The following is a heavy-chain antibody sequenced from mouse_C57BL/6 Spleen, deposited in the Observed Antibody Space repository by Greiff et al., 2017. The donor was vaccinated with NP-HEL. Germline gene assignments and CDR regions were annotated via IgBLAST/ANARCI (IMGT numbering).Heavy chain of an antibody. CDR1: GFNIKDDY. V-gene: IGHV14-4*01. CDR3: TTDYYGSSYDFAY. D-gene: IGHD1-1*01. J-gene: IGHJ3*01. Sequence: EVKLQQSGAELVRPGASVKLSCTASGFNIKDDYMHWVKQRPEQGLEWIGWIDPENGDTEYASKFQGKATITADTSSNTAYLQLSSLTSEDTAVYYCTTDYYGSSYDFAYWGQGTLVTVSA. CDR2: IDPENGDT.